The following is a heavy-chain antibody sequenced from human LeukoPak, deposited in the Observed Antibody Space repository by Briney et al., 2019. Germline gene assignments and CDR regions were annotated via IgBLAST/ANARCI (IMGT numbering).Heavy chain of an antibody. D-gene: IGHD2-2*01. V-gene: IGHV5-51*01. CDR2: IYPGDSDS. CDR3: ARGPCISTSCPRRGSLDY. CDR1: GYTFTNYW. J-gene: IGHJ4*02. Sequence: GESLKISCEGSGYTFTNYWIGWVRQMPGKGLEWMGIIYPGDSDSKYSPSFQGQVTISADKSINTAYLQWSSLKASDTAIYYCARGPCISTSCPRRGSLDYWGQGTLVTVSS.